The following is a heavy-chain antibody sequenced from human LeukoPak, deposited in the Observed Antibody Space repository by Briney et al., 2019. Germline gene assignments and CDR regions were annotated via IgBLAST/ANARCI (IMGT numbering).Heavy chain of an antibody. J-gene: IGHJ4*02. D-gene: IGHD4-17*01. V-gene: IGHV1-18*04. CDR2: ISAYNGNT. CDR3: ARADYGDRYFDY. Sequence: ASVKVSCKASGYTFTGYYMHWVRQAPGQGLEWMGWISAYNGNTNYAQKLQGRVTMTTDTSTSTAYMELRSLRSDDTAVYYCARADYGDRYFDYWGQGTLVTVSS. CDR1: GYTFTGYY.